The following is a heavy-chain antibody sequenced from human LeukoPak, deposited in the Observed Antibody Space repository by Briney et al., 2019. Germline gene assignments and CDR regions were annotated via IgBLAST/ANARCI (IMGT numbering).Heavy chain of an antibody. CDR2: IRGSGGST. CDR1: GFTFSSYA. J-gene: IGHJ4*02. Sequence: GASLRLSCAASGFTFSSYAMSWVRQAPGKGLEWVSAIRGSGGSTYYADSVKGRFTISRDNSKNTLYLQMNSLRAEDTAVYYCAKDNSGGGILEMATTYFDYWGQGTLVTVSS. V-gene: IGHV3-23*01. D-gene: IGHD5-24*01. CDR3: AKDNSGGGILEMATTYFDY.